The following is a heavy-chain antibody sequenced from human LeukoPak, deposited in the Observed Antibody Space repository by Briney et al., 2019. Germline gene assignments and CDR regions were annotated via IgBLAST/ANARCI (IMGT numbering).Heavy chain of an antibody. CDR3: AKWHYYDSSGYSGDDY. CDR2: ISGSGGST. V-gene: IGHV3-23*01. CDR1: GFTFSSYA. D-gene: IGHD3-22*01. J-gene: IGHJ4*02. Sequence: GGSLRLSCAASGFTFSSYAMSWVRQAPGKGLEWVSAISGSGGSTYYADSVKGRFTISRDNSKNTLYLQMNSLRAEDPAVDYCAKWHYYDSSGYSGDDYWGQGTLVTVSS.